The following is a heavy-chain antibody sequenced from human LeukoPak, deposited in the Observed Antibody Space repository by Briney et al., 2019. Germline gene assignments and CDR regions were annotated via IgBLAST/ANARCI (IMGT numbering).Heavy chain of an antibody. CDR2: ISWKGDIT. CDR1: GFTLGDYG. CDR3: ARHRYGGYDDY. D-gene: IGHD4-17*01. J-gene: IGHJ4*02. V-gene: IGHV3-20*01. Sequence: GGSLRLSCAASGFTLGDYGMSWVRHGPGKGLAWVSGISWKGDITGYADSVKGRFTISRDDAKNSLYLQMNSLRAEDTALYHCARHRYGGYDDYWGQGTLVTVSS.